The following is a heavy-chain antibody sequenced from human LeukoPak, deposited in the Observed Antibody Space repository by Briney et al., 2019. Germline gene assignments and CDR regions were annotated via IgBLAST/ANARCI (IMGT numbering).Heavy chain of an antibody. CDR3: ARRGISSSWRFDP. J-gene: IGHJ5*02. CDR1: GGSISSSSYY. Sequence: SETLSLTCTVSGGSISSSSYYWGWIRQPPGKGLEWIGSIYYSGSTYYNPSLKSRVTISVDTSKNQFSLKLSSVTAADTAVYYCARRGISSSWRFDPWGQGTLVTVSS. D-gene: IGHD6-13*01. CDR2: IYYSGST. V-gene: IGHV4-39*01.